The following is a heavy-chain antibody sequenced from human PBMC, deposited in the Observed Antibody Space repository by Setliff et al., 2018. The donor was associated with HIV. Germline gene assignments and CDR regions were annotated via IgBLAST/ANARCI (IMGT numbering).Heavy chain of an antibody. J-gene: IGHJ4*02. CDR3: ARGTRTYSNGWYYFDY. CDR1: GFTFSSNA. CDR2: IYSGGDA. V-gene: IGHV3-53*01. D-gene: IGHD6-19*01. Sequence: GGSLRLSCAASGFTFSSNAMTWVRQAPGKGLEWVSVIYSGGDAYYAGSVKGRFTISRDNSKNTLYLQMNSLRAEDTAVYYCARGTRTYSNGWYYFDYWGQGTLVTVSS.